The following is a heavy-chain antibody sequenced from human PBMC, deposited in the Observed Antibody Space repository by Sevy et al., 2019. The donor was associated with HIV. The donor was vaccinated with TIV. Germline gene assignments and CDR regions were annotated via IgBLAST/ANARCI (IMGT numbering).Heavy chain of an antibody. CDR1: GFTFSSAW. CDR2: IQSKTDGGTT. J-gene: IGHJ4*02. D-gene: IGHD3-9*01. V-gene: IGHV3-15*01. CDR3: TTDTSTGYFDWLLDFDY. Sequence: GESLKFSCAASGFTFSSAWMSWVRQAPGKGLEWVGRIQSKTDGGTTDYAASVKGRFTISRDDSVNTLYLQMNSLTTDDTAVYYCTTDTSTGYFDWLLDFDYWGQGTLVTVSS.